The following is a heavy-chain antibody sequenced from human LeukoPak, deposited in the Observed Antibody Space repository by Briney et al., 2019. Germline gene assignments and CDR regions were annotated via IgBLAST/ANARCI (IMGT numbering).Heavy chain of an antibody. CDR1: GFTFSSYS. Sequence: GGSLRLSCAASGFTFSSYSMNWVRQAPGKGLEWVSILGGLSESVYYPDSVKGRFTVSRDNSKDTLYLEINSLRGEDTATYYCARRWLGDPYGMDVWGQGTTVTVSS. CDR2: LGGLSESV. J-gene: IGHJ6*02. D-gene: IGHD3-10*01. CDR3: ARRWLGDPYGMDV. V-gene: IGHV3-23*01.